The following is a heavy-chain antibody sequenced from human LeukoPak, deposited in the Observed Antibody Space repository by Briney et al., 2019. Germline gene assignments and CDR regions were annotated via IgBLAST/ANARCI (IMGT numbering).Heavy chain of an antibody. J-gene: IGHJ4*02. CDR1: GGSISGYY. CDR2: ISDTGTS. Sequence: PSETLSLTCIVSGGSISGYYWNWIRQPPGRGLEWIGYISDTGTSIYNPSLKNRLSMLVDTSKNHFYLNLTSVTAADTAIYYCARTRTYLDYWGQGALVTVSS. D-gene: IGHD1-7*01. CDR3: ARTRTYLDY. V-gene: IGHV4-59*01.